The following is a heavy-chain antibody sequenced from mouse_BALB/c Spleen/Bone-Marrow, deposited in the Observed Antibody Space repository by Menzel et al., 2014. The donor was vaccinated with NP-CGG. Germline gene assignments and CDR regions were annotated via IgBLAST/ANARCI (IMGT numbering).Heavy chain of an antibody. CDR2: ISNGGGSI. CDR3: ASHYYDSSPLAY. V-gene: IGHV5-12-2*01. CDR1: GFTFSSYT. J-gene: IGHJ3*01. D-gene: IGHD1-1*01. Sequence: EVKLVESGGGLVQPGGSLKLSCAASGFTFSSYTMSWVRQTPEKRLVWVAYISNGGGSIYYPDTVKGRFTISRDNDKNTLYLQMSSLKSEDTAMYYCASHYYDSSPLAYWGQGTLVTVSA.